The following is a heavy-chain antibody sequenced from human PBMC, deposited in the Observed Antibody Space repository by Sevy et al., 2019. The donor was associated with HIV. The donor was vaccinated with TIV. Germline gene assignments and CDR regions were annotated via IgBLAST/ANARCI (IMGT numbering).Heavy chain of an antibody. CDR1: GYTFIGYY. Sequence: ASVKVSCKASGYTFIGYYVHWVRQAPGQGLEWMGWINPTSGGTYYTQKFQGRVTMTTDTSIGTAYMDLSRLRSDDTAVYYCVSLFFAGPGHGTDVWGQGSTVTVSS. J-gene: IGHJ6*02. CDR2: INPTSGGT. CDR3: VSLFFAGPGHGTDV. D-gene: IGHD1-1*01. V-gene: IGHV1-2*02.